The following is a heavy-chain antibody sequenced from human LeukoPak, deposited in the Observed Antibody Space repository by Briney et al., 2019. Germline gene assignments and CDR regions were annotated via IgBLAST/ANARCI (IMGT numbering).Heavy chain of an antibody. CDR2: ISGSGGST. V-gene: IGHV3-23*01. Sequence: PGGSLRLSCADSGFTFSSYAMSWVRQAPGKGLEWVSAISGSGGSTYYADSVKGRFTISRDNSKNTLYLQMNSLRAEDTAVYYCAKDHRDRLYDILTGTNDDYFDYWGQGTLVTVSS. J-gene: IGHJ4*02. CDR3: AKDHRDRLYDILTGTNDDYFDY. CDR1: GFTFSSYA. D-gene: IGHD3-9*01.